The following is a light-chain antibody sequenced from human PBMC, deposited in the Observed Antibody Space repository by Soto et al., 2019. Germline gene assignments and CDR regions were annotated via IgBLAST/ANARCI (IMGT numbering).Light chain of an antibody. J-gene: IGKJ5*01. CDR2: GAS. CDR1: QIVATN. Sequence: EAVLTQSPATLSVFPGEIATLSCRASQIVATNLAWYQQRPGQAPRLLIYGASKRAIGLPARFSGSGSGTEFTLTITSLQSEDFEIYYCQKYNNWPITFGQGTRLEIK. CDR3: QKYNNWPIT. V-gene: IGKV3-15*01.